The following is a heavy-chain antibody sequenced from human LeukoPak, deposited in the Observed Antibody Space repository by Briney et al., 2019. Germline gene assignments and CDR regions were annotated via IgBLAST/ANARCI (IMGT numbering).Heavy chain of an antibody. V-gene: IGHV3-23*01. CDR3: AKQKLPPWYYGMDV. J-gene: IGHJ6*02. Sequence: PGGSLRLSCAASGFTFSSYAMSWVRQAPGKGLEWVSAISGGGGSTYYADSVKGRYTISRDNSKNTLYLQMNSLRAEDTAVYYCAKQKLPPWYYGMDVWGQGTTVTVSS. CDR1: GFTFSSYA. D-gene: IGHD2-15*01. CDR2: ISGGGGST.